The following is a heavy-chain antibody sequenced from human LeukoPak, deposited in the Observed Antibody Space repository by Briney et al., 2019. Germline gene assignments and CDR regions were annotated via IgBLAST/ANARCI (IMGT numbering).Heavy chain of an antibody. CDR2: ISGSGDST. V-gene: IGHV3-23*01. CDR3: AKDLFALRGGLVIYGFDY. J-gene: IGHJ4*02. CDR1: GFIFKHYA. D-gene: IGHD3/OR15-3a*01. Sequence: GGSLRLSCSASGFIFKHYAVNWVRQSPGKGLEWVSGISGSGDSTYYADSVKGRFTVSRDNSKNTLYLQMNSLRAEDTAVYYCAKDLFALRGGLVIYGFDYWGQGTLVTVSS.